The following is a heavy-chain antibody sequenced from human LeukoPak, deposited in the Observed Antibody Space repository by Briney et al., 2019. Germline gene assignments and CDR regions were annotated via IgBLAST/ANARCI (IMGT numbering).Heavy chain of an antibody. J-gene: IGHJ3*02. CDR3: ARAVCSSTSCYPPDAFDI. V-gene: IGHV4-59*01. CDR2: IYYSGST. Sequence: SETLSLTCTVSGGSISSYYWSWIRQPPGKGLEWIGYIYYSGSTNYNPSLKSRVTISVDTSKNQFSLKLSSVTAADTAVYYCARAVCSSTSCYPPDAFDIWGQGTMVTVSS. D-gene: IGHD2-2*01. CDR1: GGSISSYY.